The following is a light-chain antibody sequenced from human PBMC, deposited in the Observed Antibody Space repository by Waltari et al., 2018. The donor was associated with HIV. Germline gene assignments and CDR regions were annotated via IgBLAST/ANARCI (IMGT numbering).Light chain of an antibody. CDR1: SSDVGGYNS. CDR3: CSYAGNHNYV. CDR2: GVT. V-gene: IGLV2-11*01. J-gene: IGLJ1*01. Sequence: QSALTQPRSVSGSPGQSVTISCTGTSSDVGGYNSVSWYQHHPGKAPKLIIFGVTERPSGVPDRFSGSKSGSTASLTISGLQAEDETDYYCCSYAGNHNYVFGTGTKVTVL.